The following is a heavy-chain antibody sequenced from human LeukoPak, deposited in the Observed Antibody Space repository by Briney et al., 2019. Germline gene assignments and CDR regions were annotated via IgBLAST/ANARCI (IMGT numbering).Heavy chain of an antibody. J-gene: IGHJ4*02. CDR3: AKDPYYYDSSGYVGAGYFDY. D-gene: IGHD3-22*01. CDR1: GFTFSSYA. V-gene: IGHV3-23*01. CDR2: ISGSGGST. Sequence: PGGSLRLSCAASGFTFSSYAMSWVRQAPGKGLEWVSAISGSGGSTYYADSVKGRFTISRDNSKNTLYLQMSSLRAEDTAVYYCAKDPYYYDSSGYVGAGYFDYWGQGTLVTVSS.